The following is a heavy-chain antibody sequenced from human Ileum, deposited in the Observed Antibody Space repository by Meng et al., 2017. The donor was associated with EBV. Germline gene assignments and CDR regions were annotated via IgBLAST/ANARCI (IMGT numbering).Heavy chain of an antibody. Sequence: QVQLQESGPGLVTPSGTLSLTCAVSGDSISSNNWWSWVRQPPGKGLEWIGEIYHSGSTNYNPSFKSRVTMSVDKSKNQISLNLSSVTAADTAVYYCASGRDYAWHSWGRGTLVTVSS. CDR1: GDSISSNNW. J-gene: IGHJ4*02. D-gene: IGHD4-17*01. CDR2: IYHSGST. CDR3: ASGRDYAWHS. V-gene: IGHV4-4*02.